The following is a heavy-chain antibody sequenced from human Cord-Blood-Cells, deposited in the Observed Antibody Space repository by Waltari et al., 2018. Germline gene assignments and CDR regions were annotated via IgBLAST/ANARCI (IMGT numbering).Heavy chain of an antibody. D-gene: IGHD4-17*01. V-gene: IGHV3-7*01. CDR3: ARDHRYGDYYDYYYGMDV. Sequence: EVQLVESGGGLVQPGGSLRLSCAASGFTFSSYWMSWVRQAPGKGLEWVANIKQDGSEKYYVDSVKGRFTSSRDNAKNSLYLQMNSLRAEDTAVYYCARDHRYGDYYDYYYGMDVWGQGTTVTVSS. J-gene: IGHJ6*02. CDR1: GFTFSSYW. CDR2: IKQDGSEK.